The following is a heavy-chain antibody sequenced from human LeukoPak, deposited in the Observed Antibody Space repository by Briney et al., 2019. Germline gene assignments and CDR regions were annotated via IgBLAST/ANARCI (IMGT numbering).Heavy chain of an antibody. D-gene: IGHD3-9*01. CDR1: GLRFSRGG. CDR3: VRGYLGPDY. V-gene: IGHV3-30*02. Sequence: PGGSLRLSCKASGLRFSRGGMHWIRQAPGKGLEWLAFIQYDESSKYYADSVKGRFTISRDNARNTLYLQMNSLSTDDTAVYYCVRGYLGPDYWGQGTLVTVTS. J-gene: IGHJ4*02. CDR2: IQYDESSK.